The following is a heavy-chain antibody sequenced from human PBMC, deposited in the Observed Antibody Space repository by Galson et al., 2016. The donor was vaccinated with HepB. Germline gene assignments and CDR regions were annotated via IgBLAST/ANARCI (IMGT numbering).Heavy chain of an antibody. CDR1: GGPFKTYS. Sequence: SVKVSCKASGGPFKTYSISWIRQLPGQGLEWMAGILSLTNTPTYAPRFQDRVTITADESSSTSYMEMRSLRPDDTAIYFCARARIECSGGNCFLNWIDSWGQGTRVTVSS. D-gene: IGHD2-15*01. V-gene: IGHV1-69*13. J-gene: IGHJ5*01. CDR2: ILSLTNTP. CDR3: ARARIECSGGNCFLNWIDS.